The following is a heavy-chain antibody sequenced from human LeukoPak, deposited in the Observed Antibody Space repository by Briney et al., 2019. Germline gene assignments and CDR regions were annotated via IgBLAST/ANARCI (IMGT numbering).Heavy chain of an antibody. CDR1: GGSVSSGSYY. V-gene: IGHV4-61*01. D-gene: IGHD1-26*01. CDR2: IYYSGST. CDR3: YSGSTNYKPTLKSRITISVDAAKTHVSLKLSSLGAADTGMYLCEMYEFVWGSYRYDY. Sequence: SETLSLTCIDSGGSVSSGSYYWSWIRQPPGKGLEWIGYIYYSGSTNYNPSLKSRVTIPVETSKNRFILKRSSLTAADRAGYYYYSGSTNYKPTLKSRITISVDAAKTHVSLKLSSLGAADTGMYLCEMYEFVWGSYRYDYWGQGTRVTV. J-gene: IGHJ4*02.